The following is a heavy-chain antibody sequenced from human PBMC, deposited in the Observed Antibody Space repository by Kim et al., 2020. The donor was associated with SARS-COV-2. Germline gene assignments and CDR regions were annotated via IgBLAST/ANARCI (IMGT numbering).Heavy chain of an antibody. D-gene: IGHD3-16*01. CDR3: ARGGHPIY. Sequence: SETLSLTCAVSGGSISSSNWCWLRRPPPGRRLWLGGVNYHRGSTNYTPLLKRRVTISENTTKNLFFLMLSSVTAADTAVYYCARGGHPIYWGQGTLYTVS. CDR1: GGSISSSNW. CDR2: NYHRGST. J-gene: IGHJ1*01. V-gene: IGHV4-4*02.